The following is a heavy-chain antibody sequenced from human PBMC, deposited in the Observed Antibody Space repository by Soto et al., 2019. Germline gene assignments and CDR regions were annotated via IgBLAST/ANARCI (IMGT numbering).Heavy chain of an antibody. J-gene: IGHJ4*02. D-gene: IGHD1-1*01. Sequence: GGSLRLSCEASGFTFINYAMSWVRQAPGKGLEWVASISDTGGDSYYADSMDGRFTISRDNSKNKLYLQINSLRAEDTAVYYCVRDLYRSATMPCLDHWGQGTLGTVSS. V-gene: IGHV3-23*01. CDR3: VRDLYRSATMPCLDH. CDR2: ISDTGGDS. CDR1: GFTFINYA.